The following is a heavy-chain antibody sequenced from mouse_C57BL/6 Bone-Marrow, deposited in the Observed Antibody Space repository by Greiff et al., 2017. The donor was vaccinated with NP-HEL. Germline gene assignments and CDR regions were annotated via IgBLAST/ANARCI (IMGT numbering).Heavy chain of an antibody. Sequence: EVQLQQSGAELVRPGASVKLSCTASGFNIKDDYMHWVKQRPEQGLEWIGWIDPENGDTEYASKFQGKATITADTSSNTAYLQLSSLTSEDTAVYYCTLSSITTVVANWYFDVWGTGTTVTVSS. CDR3: TLSSITTVVANWYFDV. CDR1: GFNIKDDY. V-gene: IGHV14-4*01. CDR2: IDPENGDT. D-gene: IGHD1-1*01. J-gene: IGHJ1*03.